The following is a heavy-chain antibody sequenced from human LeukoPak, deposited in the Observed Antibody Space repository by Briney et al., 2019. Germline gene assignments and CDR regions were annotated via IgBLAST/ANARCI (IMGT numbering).Heavy chain of an antibody. D-gene: IGHD6-19*01. J-gene: IGHJ4*02. CDR3: ARDRVVVAGTGEADY. CDR2: ISYDGSNK. CDR1: GFTFSSYA. Sequence: RGSLRLSCAASGFTFSSYAMHWVRQAPGKGLEWVAVISYDGSNKYYADSVKGRFTISRDNSKNTLYLQMNSLRAEDTAVYYCARDRVVVAGTGEADYWSQGTLVTVSS. V-gene: IGHV3-30-3*01.